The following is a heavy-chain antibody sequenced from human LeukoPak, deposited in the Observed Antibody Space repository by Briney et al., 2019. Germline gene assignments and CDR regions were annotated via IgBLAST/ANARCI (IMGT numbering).Heavy chain of an antibody. J-gene: IGHJ1*01. CDR1: GGSFSGYY. Sequence: PSETLSLTCAVYGGSFSGYYWSWIRQPPGKGLEWIGEINHSGSTNYNPSLKSRVTISVDTSKNQFSLKLSSVTAADTAVYYCAGAAPPGYFQHWGQGTLVTVSS. V-gene: IGHV4-34*01. CDR2: INHSGST. D-gene: IGHD6-6*01. CDR3: AGAAPPGYFQH.